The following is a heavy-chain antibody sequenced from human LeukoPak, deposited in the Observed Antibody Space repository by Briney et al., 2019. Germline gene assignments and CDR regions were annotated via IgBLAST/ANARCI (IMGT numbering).Heavy chain of an antibody. J-gene: IGHJ5*02. D-gene: IGHD3-10*01. Sequence: ASVKVSCKASGYTFTSYAMHWVRQAPGQRLEWMGWINAGNGNTKYPQKFQGRVTITRDTSASTAYMELSSLRSEDTAVYYCARRPTYYYGSGSYGWFDPWGQGTLVTVSS. CDR3: ARRPTYYYGSGSYGWFDP. V-gene: IGHV1-3*01. CDR1: GYTFTSYA. CDR2: INAGNGNT.